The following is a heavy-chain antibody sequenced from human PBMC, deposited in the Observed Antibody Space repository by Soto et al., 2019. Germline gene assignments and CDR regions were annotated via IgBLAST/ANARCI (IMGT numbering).Heavy chain of an antibody. Sequence: SETLSLTCTVSGGSISSYYWSWIRQPPGKGLEWIGYIYYSGNTNYNPSLKSRVTISVDTSKNQFSLKLSPVTAADTAVYYCARSPYDTMIVVARPNYYYYYGMDVWGQGTTVTVSS. D-gene: IGHD3-22*01. CDR2: IYYSGNT. CDR3: ARSPYDTMIVVARPNYYYYYGMDV. J-gene: IGHJ6*02. V-gene: IGHV4-59*08. CDR1: GGSISSYY.